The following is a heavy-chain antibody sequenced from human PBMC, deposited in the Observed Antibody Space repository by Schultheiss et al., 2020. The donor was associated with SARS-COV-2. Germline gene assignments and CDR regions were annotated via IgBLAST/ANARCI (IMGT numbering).Heavy chain of an antibody. Sequence: GGSLRLSCAASGFTFSSYRMNWVRQAPGKGLEWVSAISGSGGSTYYADSVKGRFTISRDNSKNTLYLQMNSLGAEDTAVYYCAKVGYDYYYYGMDVWGQGTTVTVSS. CDR3: AKVGYDYYYYGMDV. D-gene: IGHD5-12*01. CDR2: ISGSGGST. CDR1: GFTFSSYR. J-gene: IGHJ6*02. V-gene: IGHV3-23*01.